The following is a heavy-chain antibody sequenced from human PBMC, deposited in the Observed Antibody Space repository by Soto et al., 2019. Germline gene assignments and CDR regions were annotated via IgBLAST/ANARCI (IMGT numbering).Heavy chain of an antibody. CDR2: MNPNSGNT. CDR1: GYTFTSYD. V-gene: IGHV1-8*01. D-gene: IGHD3-3*01. J-gene: IGHJ6*02. Sequence: AASVKVSCKASGYTFTSYDINWVRQATGQGLEWMGWMNPNSGNTGYAQKFQGRVTMTRNTSISTAYMELSSLRSEDTAVYYCARSGLRFLEWLLSSMDVWGQGTTVTVSS. CDR3: ARSGLRFLEWLLSSMDV.